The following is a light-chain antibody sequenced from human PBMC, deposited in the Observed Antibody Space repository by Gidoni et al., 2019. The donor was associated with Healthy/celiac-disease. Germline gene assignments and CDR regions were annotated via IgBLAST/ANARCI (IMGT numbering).Light chain of an antibody. V-gene: IGLV1-51*01. CDR2: DNN. J-gene: IGLJ3*02. Sequence: QSVFTQPPSVSAAPGQKVTISCSGSSSNLGNNYVSWYQQLPGTAPKLLIYDNNKRPSGIPDRFSGSKSGTSATLGITGLQTGDEADYYCGTWDSSLSGDWVFGGGTKLTVL. CDR3: GTWDSSLSGDWV. CDR1: SSNLGNNY.